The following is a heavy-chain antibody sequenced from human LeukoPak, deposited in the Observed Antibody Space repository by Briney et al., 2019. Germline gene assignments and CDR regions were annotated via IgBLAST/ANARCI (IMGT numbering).Heavy chain of an antibody. V-gene: IGHV4-61*02. D-gene: IGHD4-17*01. CDR1: GGSISSGSYY. CDR3: ARLSTVTTSFDY. J-gene: IGHJ4*02. CDR2: IYTSGTT. Sequence: PSETLSLTCTVSGGSISSGSYYWSWIRQPAGKGLGWIGRIYTSGTTHYNPSLKSRVTMSVDTSKNQFSLKLSSVTAADTAVYYYARLSTVTTSFDYWGQGTLVTVAS.